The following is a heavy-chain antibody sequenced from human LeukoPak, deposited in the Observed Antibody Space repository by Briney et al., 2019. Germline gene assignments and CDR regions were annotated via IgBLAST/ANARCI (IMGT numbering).Heavy chain of an antibody. CDR3: AKQQLGRFDY. CDR1: GFTFSSYA. CDR2: ISGSGGST. Sequence: GGSLRLSCAASGFTFSSYAMRWVRQAPGKGLEWVSAISGSGGSTYYADSVKGRFTISRDNSKNTLYLQMNSLRAEDMAVYYCAKQQLGRFDYWGQGTLVTVSS. V-gene: IGHV3-23*01. J-gene: IGHJ4*02. D-gene: IGHD6-13*01.